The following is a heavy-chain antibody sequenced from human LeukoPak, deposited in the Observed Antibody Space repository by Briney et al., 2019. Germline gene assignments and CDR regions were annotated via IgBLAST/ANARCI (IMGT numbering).Heavy chain of an antibody. D-gene: IGHD3-10*01. CDR3: AKDMYYRGSGSYFNVDY. V-gene: IGHV3-30*18. J-gene: IGHJ4*02. CDR2: ISYDGNNK. Sequence: GRSLKPSCAASGFTLSNSAMNWVRQAPGKGLEWVAVISYDGNNKYYSDSVKGRFTISRDNSKNTLYLQMNSLRAEDTAVYYCAKDMYYRGSGSYFNVDYWGQGTLVTVSS. CDR1: GFTLSNSA.